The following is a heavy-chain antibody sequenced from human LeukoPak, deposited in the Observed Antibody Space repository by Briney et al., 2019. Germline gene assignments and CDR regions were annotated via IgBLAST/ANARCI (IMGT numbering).Heavy chain of an antibody. J-gene: IGHJ4*02. CDR2: IYSGGST. CDR3: AKARFLEHIKVGLDY. V-gene: IGHV3-53*01. CDR1: GFTVSSNY. D-gene: IGHD3-3*01. Sequence: GGSLRLSCAASGFTVSSNYMSWVRQAPGKGLEWVSVIYSGGSTYYADSVKGRFTISRDNSKNTLYLQMNSLRAEDTAVYYCAKARFLEHIKVGLDYWGQGTLVTVSS.